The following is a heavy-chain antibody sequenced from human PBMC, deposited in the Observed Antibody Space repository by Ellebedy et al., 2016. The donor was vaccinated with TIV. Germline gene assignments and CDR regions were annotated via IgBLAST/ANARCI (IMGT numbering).Heavy chain of an antibody. D-gene: IGHD6-19*01. CDR2: ISDCGGAT. CDR3: AKDSGLSGWYFDY. Sequence: PGGSLRLSCAASGSTISSYAMGWVRQAPGRWREWASVISDCGGATYYAAPLKGRFTTSRDNSNDMVYLQINSLRPDDTAVYYCAKDSGLSGWYFDYWGQGTLVTVSS. J-gene: IGHJ4*02. V-gene: IGHV3-23*01. CDR1: GSTISSYA.